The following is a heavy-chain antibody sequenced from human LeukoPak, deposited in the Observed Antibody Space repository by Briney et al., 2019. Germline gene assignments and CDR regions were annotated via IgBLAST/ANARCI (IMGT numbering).Heavy chain of an antibody. J-gene: IGHJ4*02. CDR2: IYYSGST. V-gene: IGHV4-39*07. CDR1: GGSISSSSYY. CDR3: ARGREDTPLDDYYFDY. Sequence: NPSETLSLTCTVSGGSISSSSYYWGWIRQPPGKGLEWIGSIYYSGSTYYNPSLKSRVTISVDTSKNQFSLKLSSVTAADTAVYYCARGREDTPLDDYYFDYWGQGTLVTVSS. D-gene: IGHD2-15*01.